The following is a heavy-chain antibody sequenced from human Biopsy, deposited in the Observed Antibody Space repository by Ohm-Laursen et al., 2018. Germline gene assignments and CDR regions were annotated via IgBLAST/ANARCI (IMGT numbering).Heavy chain of an antibody. CDR3: ARETPTGIPFNWFDP. Sequence: QTLSLTCAISGDSVSSNSAAWNWIRQSPSRGLEWLGRTYYRSKWYNDYAVFVKSRITINPGTSKNQFSLQLNSVTPEDTAVYYCARETPTGIPFNWFDPWGQGTLVTVSS. D-gene: IGHD1-1*01. CDR1: GDSVSSNSAA. V-gene: IGHV6-1*01. J-gene: IGHJ5*02. CDR2: TYYRSKWYN.